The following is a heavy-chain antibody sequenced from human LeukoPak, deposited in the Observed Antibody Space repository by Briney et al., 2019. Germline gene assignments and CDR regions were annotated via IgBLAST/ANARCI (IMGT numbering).Heavy chain of an antibody. J-gene: IGHJ4*02. CDR1: GYTFTGYY. Sequence: GASVKVSCKASGYTFTGYYVHWVRQAPGQGLEWMGWINPNSGGTSYAQKFQGRVTMTRDTSISTAYMELTGLRSGDTAVYYCARDRLSPPGRYTYGYGALDYWGQGTLVTVSS. V-gene: IGHV1-2*02. CDR3: ARDRLSPPGRYTYGYGALDY. D-gene: IGHD5-18*01. CDR2: INPNSGGT.